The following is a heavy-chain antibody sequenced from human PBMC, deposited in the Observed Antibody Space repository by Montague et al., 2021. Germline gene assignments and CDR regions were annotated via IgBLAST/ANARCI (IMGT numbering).Heavy chain of an antibody. V-gene: IGHV3-33*01. J-gene: IGHJ4*02. Sequence: SLRLSFPAPGFSFNVYGMHWVRQAPGKGLEWVAVVGHDGNYEKYADSVRGRFIVSRDNARTTLHLQLNSLRAEDTAVYYCARDFHVGTYFDYLGQGTLVTVSS. CDR2: VGHDGNYE. CDR1: GFSFNVYG. CDR3: ARDFHVGTYFDY. D-gene: IGHD1-26*01.